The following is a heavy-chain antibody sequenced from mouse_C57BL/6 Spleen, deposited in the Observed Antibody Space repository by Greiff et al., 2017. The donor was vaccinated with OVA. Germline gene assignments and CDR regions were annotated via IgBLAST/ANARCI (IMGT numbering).Heavy chain of an antibody. V-gene: IGHV8-12*01. CDR3: ARREGGTGYFDV. D-gene: IGHD3-3*01. CDR1: GFSLSTSGMG. Sequence: QVTLKESGPGILQSSQTLSLTCSFSGFSLSTSGMGVSWIRQPSGKGLEWLAHIYWDDDKRYNPSLKSRLTISKETSRNQVFLKSTSVDTADTATYYCARREGGTGYFDVWGTGTTVTVSS. J-gene: IGHJ1*03. CDR2: IYWDDDK.